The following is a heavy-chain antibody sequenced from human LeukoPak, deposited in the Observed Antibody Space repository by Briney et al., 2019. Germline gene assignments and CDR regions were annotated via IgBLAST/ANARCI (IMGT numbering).Heavy chain of an antibody. CDR3: ARGRIPTTYSSSLGSNWFDP. CDR2: ISAYNTNT. V-gene: IGHV1-18*01. Sequence: GASVKVSCKASGYSFTSYGISWVRQAPGQGLEWMGWISAYNTNTNYAQKLQGRLTVTTDTSTSTAYMELRSLRSDDTAVYYCARGRIPTTYSSSLGSNWFDPWGQGTLVTVSS. CDR1: GYSFTSYG. J-gene: IGHJ5*02. D-gene: IGHD6-6*01.